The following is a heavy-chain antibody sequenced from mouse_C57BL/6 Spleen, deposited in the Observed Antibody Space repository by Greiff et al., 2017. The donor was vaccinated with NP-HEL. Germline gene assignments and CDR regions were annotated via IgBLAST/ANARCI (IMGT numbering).Heavy chain of an antibody. CDR2: ISYDGSN. CDR3: ARGYSNYEAWFAY. V-gene: IGHV3-6*01. CDR1: GYSITSGYY. Sequence: DVKLQESGPGLVKPSQSLSLTCSVTGYSITSGYYWNWIRQFPGNKLEWMGYISYDGSNNYNPSLKNRISITRDTSKNQFFLKLNSVTTEDTATYYCARGYSNYEAWFAYWGQGTLVTVSA. D-gene: IGHD2-5*01. J-gene: IGHJ3*01.